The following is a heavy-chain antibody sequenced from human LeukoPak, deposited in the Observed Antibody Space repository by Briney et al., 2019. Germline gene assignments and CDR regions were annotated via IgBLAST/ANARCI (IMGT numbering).Heavy chain of an antibody. CDR3: ARDSGSSWRSYGMDV. Sequence: ASVKVSCKASGYTFISYGISWVRQAPGQGLEWMGWISAYNDNTNYAQKLQGRVTMTTDTSTSTAYMELRSLRSDDTAVYYCARDSGSSWRSYGMDVWGQGTTVTVSS. CDR1: GYTFISYG. D-gene: IGHD6-13*01. V-gene: IGHV1-18*01. CDR2: ISAYNDNT. J-gene: IGHJ6*02.